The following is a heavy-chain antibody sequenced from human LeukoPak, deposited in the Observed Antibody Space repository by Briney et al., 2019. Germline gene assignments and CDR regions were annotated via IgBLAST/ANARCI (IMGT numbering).Heavy chain of an antibody. Sequence: GGSLSLSCAASGFTVSDNYMSWVRQAPGKGLEWVSLMYSVGDTYYADSVKGRFTFSRDISKNTLYLQMNGLKTEDTGMYFCARDAPQVPAAGVLASWGQGTLVTVSS. CDR3: ARDAPQVPAAGVLAS. CDR2: MYSVGDT. D-gene: IGHD6-13*01. V-gene: IGHV3-53*01. J-gene: IGHJ5*02. CDR1: GFTVSDNY.